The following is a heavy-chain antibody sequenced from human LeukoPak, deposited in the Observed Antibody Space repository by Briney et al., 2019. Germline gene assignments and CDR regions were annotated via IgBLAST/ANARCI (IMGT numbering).Heavy chain of an antibody. CDR3: ARLDEYSSSSRYYGMDV. V-gene: IGHV1-69*13. CDR2: IIPIFGTA. Sequence: WASVKVSCKASGGTFSSYGISWVRQAPGQGLEWMGGIIPIFGTANYAQKFQGRVTITADESTSTAYVELSSLRSEDTAVYYCARLDEYSSSSRYYGMDVWGQGTTVTVSS. CDR1: GGTFSSYG. J-gene: IGHJ6*02. D-gene: IGHD6-6*01.